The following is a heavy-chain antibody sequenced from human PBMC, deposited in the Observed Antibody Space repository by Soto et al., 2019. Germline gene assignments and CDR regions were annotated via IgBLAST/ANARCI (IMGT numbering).Heavy chain of an antibody. CDR1: GFTFSSYG. V-gene: IGHV3-30*18. D-gene: IGHD1-20*01. Sequence: QVQLVESGGGVVQPGRSLRLSCAASGFTFSSYGMHWVRQAPGKGLEWVAVISYDGSNKYYADSVKGRFTISRDNSKNTLYLQMNSLRAEDTAVYYCAKKDRYNWNYYGMDVWGQGTTVTVSS. CDR3: AKKDRYNWNYYGMDV. J-gene: IGHJ6*02. CDR2: ISYDGSNK.